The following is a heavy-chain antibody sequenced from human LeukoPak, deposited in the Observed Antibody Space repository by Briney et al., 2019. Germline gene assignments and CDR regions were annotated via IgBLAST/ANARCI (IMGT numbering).Heavy chain of an antibody. CDR2: ISYDGSNK. CDR3: ARSIVVVVAATGYAFDI. J-gene: IGHJ3*02. D-gene: IGHD2-15*01. Sequence: PGGSLRLSCAASGFTFSDYFMGWIRQAPGKGLEWVAVISYDGSNKYYADSVKGRFTISRDNSKNTLCLQMNSLRAEDMAVYYCARSIVVVVAATGYAFDIWGQGTMVTVSS. CDR1: GFTFSDYF. V-gene: IGHV3-30*03.